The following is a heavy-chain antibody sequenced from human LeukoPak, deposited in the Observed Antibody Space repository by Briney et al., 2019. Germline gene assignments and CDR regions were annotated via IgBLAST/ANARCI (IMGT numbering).Heavy chain of an antibody. CDR2: VSGTADNT. CDR3: AKATYYYDSYGYNGVFDY. CDR1: GSNFISYA. V-gene: IGHV3-23*01. D-gene: IGHD3-22*01. J-gene: IGHJ4*02. Sequence: GGSLRLSCEASGSNFISYAMSWVRQAPGKGLEWVSAVSGTADNTYYAESVRGRFTISRDNSKNTLYLQMNSLRAEDAAVYFCAKATYYYDSYGYNGVFDYWGQGTLVTLSS.